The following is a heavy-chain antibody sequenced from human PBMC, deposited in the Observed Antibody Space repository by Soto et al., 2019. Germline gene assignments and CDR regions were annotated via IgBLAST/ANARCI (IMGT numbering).Heavy chain of an antibody. Sequence: QVQLVQSGAEVRKPGSSVKVSCKASRDTFNDYAITWVRQAPGQGLEWMGGIIPVSGTTKYAQKFQGRVTMTADEATITAYMELNSLTSEDRAVYYCAAGGSNGYIRWGQGTQGSVSS. V-gene: IGHV1-69*01. D-gene: IGHD2-2*02. CDR2: IIPVSGTT. J-gene: IGHJ4*02. CDR3: AAGGSNGYIR. CDR1: RDTFNDYA.